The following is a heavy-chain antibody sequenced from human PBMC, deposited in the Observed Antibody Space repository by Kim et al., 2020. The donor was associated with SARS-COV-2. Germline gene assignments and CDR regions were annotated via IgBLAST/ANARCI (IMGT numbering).Heavy chain of an antibody. Sequence: SETLSLTCTVSGGSISSGGYYWSWIRQHPGKGLEWIGYIYYSGSTYYNPSLKIRVTISVYTSKNQFSLKLSSVTAADTAVYYCARALSEARWSWLIVPAAMNWFAPWGQGTLVTVSS. D-gene: IGHD2-2*01. V-gene: IGHV4-31*03. CDR3: ARALSEARWSWLIVPAAMNWFAP. CDR2: IYYSGST. J-gene: IGHJ5*02. CDR1: GGSISSGGYY.